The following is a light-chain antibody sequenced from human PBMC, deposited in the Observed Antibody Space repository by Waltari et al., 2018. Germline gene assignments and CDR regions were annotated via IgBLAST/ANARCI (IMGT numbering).Light chain of an antibody. CDR1: QNVASN. Sequence: IVMTQSPATLSVSPGEGATLPCRASQNVASNLAWYQQKSGQAPRLLIYGASTRATGIPARFSGSGSGTEFALTISSLQSEDSAVYYCQHYNNLPLTFGGGTKVEI. CDR3: QHYNNLPLT. V-gene: IGKV3-15*01. J-gene: IGKJ4*01. CDR2: GAS.